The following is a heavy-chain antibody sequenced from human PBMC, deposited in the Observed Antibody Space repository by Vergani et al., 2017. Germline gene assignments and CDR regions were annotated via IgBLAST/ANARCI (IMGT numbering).Heavy chain of an antibody. V-gene: IGHV3-49*03. D-gene: IGHD3-10*01. J-gene: IGHJ3*02. CDR1: GFTFGYYA. CDR3: VRDQVTMLRGRDALDI. Sequence: EVQLVESGGVVVQPGGSLRLSCTASGFTFGYYAMDWFRQAPGQGLEWVGGIRSKAYGQATIYAASVKGRFTISRDDSKSIAYLQMNNLQTEDTAMYYCVRDQVTMLRGRDALDIWGQGTMVTVSS. CDR2: IRSKAYGQAT.